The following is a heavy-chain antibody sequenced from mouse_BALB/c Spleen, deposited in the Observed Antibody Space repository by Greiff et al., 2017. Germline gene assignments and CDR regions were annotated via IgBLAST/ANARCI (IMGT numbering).Heavy chain of an antibody. J-gene: IGHJ2*01. Sequence: EVQVVESGGGLVQPGGSLKLSCAASGFTFSSYTMSWVRQTPEKGLEWVAYISNGGGSTYYPDTVKGRFTMSRDNATNTLYLHMSSLKSEDTAVYYCARERGDSTLDYWGQGTTLTVSS. CDR3: ARERGDSTLDY. CDR2: ISNGGGST. CDR1: GFTFSSYT. V-gene: IGHV5-12-2*01. D-gene: IGHD2-13*01.